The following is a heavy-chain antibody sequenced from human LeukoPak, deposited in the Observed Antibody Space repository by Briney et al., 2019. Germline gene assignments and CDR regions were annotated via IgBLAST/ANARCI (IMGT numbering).Heavy chain of an antibody. CDR2: ISSSSSTI. CDR3: ARAFYGDYSPFDY. Sequence: PGGSLRLSCAASGFTFSSYSMNWVRQAPGKGLEWVSYISSSSSTIYYADSVKGRFTISRDNAKNSLYLQMNSLRAEDTAVYYCARAFYGDYSPFDYWGQGTLVTVSS. D-gene: IGHD4-17*01. V-gene: IGHV3-48*04. J-gene: IGHJ4*02. CDR1: GFTFSSYS.